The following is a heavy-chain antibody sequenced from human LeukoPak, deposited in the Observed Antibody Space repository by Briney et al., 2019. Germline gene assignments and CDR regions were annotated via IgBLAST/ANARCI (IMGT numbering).Heavy chain of an antibody. V-gene: IGHV1-2*02. Sequence: ASVTVSCKASGYTFTVYYMHWVRQAPAPGLEWMGIINLNSGCTNYVQKFQGRVTMTRETSISTAYMELSRLRSDDAAVYYCARVYCSRTSCPYYYYGMDVWGQGTTVTVSS. CDR1: GYTFTVYY. CDR2: INLNSGCT. D-gene: IGHD2-2*01. CDR3: ARVYCSRTSCPYYYYGMDV. J-gene: IGHJ6*02.